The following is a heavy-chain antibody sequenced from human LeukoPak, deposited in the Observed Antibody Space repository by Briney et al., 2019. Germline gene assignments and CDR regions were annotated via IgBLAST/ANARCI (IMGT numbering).Heavy chain of an antibody. D-gene: IGHD2-2*01. Sequence: SEALSLTCAVYGGSFSGYYWNWIRQPPGKGLEWIGEINHSGSTNYNPSLKSRVTISVDRSKNQFSLKLSSVTAADTAVYYCASPSVPAAMRAFDIWGQGTMVTVSS. CDR2: INHSGST. CDR3: ASPSVPAAMRAFDI. V-gene: IGHV4-34*01. J-gene: IGHJ3*02. CDR1: GGSFSGYY.